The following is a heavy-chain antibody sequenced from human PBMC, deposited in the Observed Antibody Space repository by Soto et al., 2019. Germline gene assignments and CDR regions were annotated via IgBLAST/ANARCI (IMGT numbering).Heavy chain of an antibody. J-gene: IGHJ4*02. CDR3: ARGHYYFDY. Sequence: GGSLRLSCAASGFTFSSYGMHWVRQALGKGLEWVAVIWYDGSNKYYADSVKGRFTISRDNSKNTLYLQMNSLRAEDTAVYYCARGHYYFDYWGQGTLVTVSS. CDR1: GFTFSSYG. V-gene: IGHV3-33*01. CDR2: IWYDGSNK.